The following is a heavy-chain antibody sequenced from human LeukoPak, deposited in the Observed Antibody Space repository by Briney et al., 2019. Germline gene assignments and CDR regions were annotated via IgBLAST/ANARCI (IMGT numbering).Heavy chain of an antibody. J-gene: IGHJ4*02. CDR2: IKQDGSEK. D-gene: IGHD3-3*01. Sequence: GGSLRLSCAASGFTFSNYWMSWVRQAPGKGLEWVANIKQDGSEKYYVDSVKGRFTISRDNAKNSLYLQMNSLRAEDTAVYYCARDMPHYDFWSGYYFDYWGQGTLVTVSS. V-gene: IGHV3-7*05. CDR3: ARDMPHYDFWSGYYFDY. CDR1: GFTFSNYW.